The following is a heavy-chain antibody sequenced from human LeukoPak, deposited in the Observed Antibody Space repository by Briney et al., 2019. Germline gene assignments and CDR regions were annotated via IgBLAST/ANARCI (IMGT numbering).Heavy chain of an antibody. CDR3: ATYSSLNRREFQF. CDR2: IKTDGSEK. CDR1: GFLLSKYW. V-gene: IGHV3-7*01. J-gene: IGHJ1*01. Sequence: GGPLTLFCDGSGFLLSKYWMVWVRRSTGKGVEGVANIKTDGSEKYYVDSVRGRFPISRQNHKNSLYLQMNSQRAEDTAVHYCATYSSLNRREFQFWGQGTLLTVSS. D-gene: IGHD3-22*01.